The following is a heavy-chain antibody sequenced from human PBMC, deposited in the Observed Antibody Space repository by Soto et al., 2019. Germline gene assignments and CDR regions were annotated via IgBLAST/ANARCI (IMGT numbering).Heavy chain of an antibody. J-gene: IGHJ5*02. Sequence: SETLSLTCTVSGGSISSGGYYWSWIRQHPGKGLEWIGYIYYSGSTYYNPSLKSRVTISVDTSKNQFSLKQSSVTAADTAVYYCARASGSGSYSWFDPWGQGTLVTVSS. CDR1: GGSISSGGYY. D-gene: IGHD1-26*01. CDR2: IYYSGST. V-gene: IGHV4-31*03. CDR3: ARASGSGSYSWFDP.